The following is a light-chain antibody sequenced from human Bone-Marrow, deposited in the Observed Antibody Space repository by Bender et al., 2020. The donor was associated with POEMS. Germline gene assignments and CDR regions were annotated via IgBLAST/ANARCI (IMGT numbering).Light chain of an antibody. CDR2: YDD. Sequence: QSVVTQPPSLSEAPRQRVTISCSGSSSNIGNHGVNWYQQLPGAAPKLLIYYDDLLTPGVSDRFSASKSGTSAPLAISELQSEDEALYYCSAWDDSLGGWGFGGGTKLTVL. J-gene: IGLJ2*01. CDR3: SAWDDSLGGWG. V-gene: IGLV1-36*01. CDR1: SSNIGNHG.